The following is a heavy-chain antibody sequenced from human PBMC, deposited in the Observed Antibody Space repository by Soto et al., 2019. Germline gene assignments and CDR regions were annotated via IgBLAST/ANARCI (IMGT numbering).Heavy chain of an antibody. CDR3: AKGGVREYYMDV. CDR2: ISWNSGSI. Sequence: GGSLRLSCAASGFTFDDYAMHWVRQAPGKGLEWVSGISWNSGSIGYADSVKGRFTISRDNAKNSLYLQMNSLRAEDTALYYCAKGGVREYYMDVWGKGTTVTVSS. CDR1: GFTFDDYA. D-gene: IGHD3-10*01. V-gene: IGHV3-9*01. J-gene: IGHJ6*03.